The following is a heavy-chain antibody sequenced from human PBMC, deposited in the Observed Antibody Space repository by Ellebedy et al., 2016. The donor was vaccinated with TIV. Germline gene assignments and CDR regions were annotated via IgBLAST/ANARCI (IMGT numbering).Heavy chain of an antibody. Sequence: PGGSLRLSCAAPGFTFSSYSMNWVRQAPGKGLEWVSYISSSSSTIYYADSVKGRFTISRDNSNNTLYLQMNSLRAEDTAVYYCARNRGYCGGDCYSSLDGMDVWGQGTTVTVSS. CDR2: ISSSSSTI. CDR3: ARNRGYCGGDCYSSLDGMDV. J-gene: IGHJ6*02. CDR1: GFTFSSYS. V-gene: IGHV3-48*01. D-gene: IGHD2-21*02.